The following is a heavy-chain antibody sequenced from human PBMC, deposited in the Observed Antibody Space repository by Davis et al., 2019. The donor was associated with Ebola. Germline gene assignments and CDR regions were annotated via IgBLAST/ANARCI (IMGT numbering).Heavy chain of an antibody. CDR2: IYYSGST. CDR3: ARDYYGSGSYYRGGSDYYYYGMDV. V-gene: IGHV4-34*09. CDR1: GGSFSGYY. D-gene: IGHD3-10*01. J-gene: IGHJ6*02. Sequence: SETLSLTCAVYGGSFSGYYWSWIRQPPGKGLEWIGYIYYSGSTYYNPSLKSRVTISVDTSKNQFSLKLSSVTAADTAVYYCARDYYGSGSYYRGGSDYYYYGMDVWGQGTTVTVSS.